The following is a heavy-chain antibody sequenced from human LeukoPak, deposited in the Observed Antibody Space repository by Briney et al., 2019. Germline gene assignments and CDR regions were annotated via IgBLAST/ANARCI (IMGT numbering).Heavy chain of an antibody. Sequence: ASVKVSCKSSGYAXTNYYMHGVRQAPGQGLEWMGIINPSGGSTIYAQKFQGRVTMTRDTSTSTIYMELSSLRSEDTAVYYCARRNSHIGSYRPSYYFDYWGQGTLVTVSS. CDR2: INPSGGST. CDR3: ARRNSHIGSYRPSYYFDY. CDR1: GYAXTNYY. V-gene: IGHV1-46*01. J-gene: IGHJ4*02. D-gene: IGHD1-26*01.